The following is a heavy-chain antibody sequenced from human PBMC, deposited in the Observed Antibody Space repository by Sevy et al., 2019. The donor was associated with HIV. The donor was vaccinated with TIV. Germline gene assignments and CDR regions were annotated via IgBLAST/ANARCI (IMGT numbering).Heavy chain of an antibody. CDR3: AREEVVRFLEWLTTYYYYYMDV. Sequence: GGSLRLSCAASGFTFSSYWMHWVRQAPGKGLVWVSRINSDGSSTSYADSVKGRFTIPRDNAKNTLYLQMNSLRAEDTAVYYCAREEVVRFLEWLTTYYYYYMDVWGKGTTVTVSS. V-gene: IGHV3-74*01. CDR2: INSDGSST. CDR1: GFTFSSYW. D-gene: IGHD3-3*01. J-gene: IGHJ6*03.